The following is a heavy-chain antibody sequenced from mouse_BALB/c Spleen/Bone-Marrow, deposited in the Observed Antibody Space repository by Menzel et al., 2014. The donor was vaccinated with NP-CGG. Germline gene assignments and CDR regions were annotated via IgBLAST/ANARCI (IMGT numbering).Heavy chain of an antibody. CDR1: GFTFSDYA. V-gene: IGHV5-9-3*01. Sequence: DVQLVESGGGLVNPGGSLKLSCTTSGFTFSDYAMSWVRQTPEKRLEWVVTVSSGGRYTYFSDSVKGRFTISRDNAKNALFLQMTSLRSEDTAMYYGARSGGESALDYWGQGTSVTVSS. CDR3: ARSGGESALDY. J-gene: IGHJ4*01. CDR2: VSSGGRYT.